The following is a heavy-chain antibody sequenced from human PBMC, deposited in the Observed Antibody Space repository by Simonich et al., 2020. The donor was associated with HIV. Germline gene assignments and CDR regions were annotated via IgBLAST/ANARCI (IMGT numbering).Heavy chain of an antibody. D-gene: IGHD4-4*01. CDR3: ARDNSD. CDR1: GFTFSRHW. J-gene: IGHJ3*01. CDR2: IKKDGSEK. Sequence: EVQLAESGGGLVQPGGSLRLSCVASGFTFSRHWMSWVSQAPGKGLEWVANIKKDGSEKYYVDSVKGRFTISRDNAKNSLYLEMNSLRVEDTAVYYCARDNSDWGQGTQVTVSS. V-gene: IGHV3-7*01.